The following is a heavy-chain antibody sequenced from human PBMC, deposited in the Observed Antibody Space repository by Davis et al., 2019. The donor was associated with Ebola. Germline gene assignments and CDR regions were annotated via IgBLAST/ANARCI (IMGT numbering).Heavy chain of an antibody. Sequence: MPSETLSLTCTVSGTSMSSGGYYWTWIRQPPGKGLEWIAYIYYSGSTYYNPSLKSRVTTSVDTSKNQLSLKLSSVIAADTAVYYCARFPIVVVPAAICWGQGTLVTVSS. CDR2: IYYSGST. D-gene: IGHD2-2*01. CDR1: GTSMSSGGYY. J-gene: IGHJ4*02. CDR3: ARFPIVVVPAAIC. V-gene: IGHV4-30-4*08.